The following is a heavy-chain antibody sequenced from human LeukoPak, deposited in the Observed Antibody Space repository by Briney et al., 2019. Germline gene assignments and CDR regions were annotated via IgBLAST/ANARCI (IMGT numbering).Heavy chain of an antibody. Sequence: SETLSLTCAVYGGSFSGYYWSWIRQPPGKGLEWIGEINHSGSTNYNPSLKSRVTISVDTSKNQFSLKLSSVTAADTAVCYCAREPLDPYYFDYWGQGTLVTVSS. CDR2: INHSGST. V-gene: IGHV4-34*01. J-gene: IGHJ4*02. CDR3: AREPLDPYYFDY. D-gene: IGHD1-1*01. CDR1: GGSFSGYY.